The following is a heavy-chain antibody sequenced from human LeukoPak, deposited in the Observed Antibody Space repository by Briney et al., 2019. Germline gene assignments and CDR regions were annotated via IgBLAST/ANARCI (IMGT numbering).Heavy chain of an antibody. V-gene: IGHV1-2*02. D-gene: IGHD3-10*01. J-gene: IGHJ4*02. CDR3: ARGGYYYGSGSYLFDY. CDR1: GYTFTSYD. Sequence: GASVKVSCKASGYTFTSYDINWVRQVTGQGLEWMGWINPNSGGTNYAQKFQGRVTMTRDTSISTAYMELSRLRSDDTAVYYCARGGYYYGSGSYLFDYWGQGTLVTVSS. CDR2: INPNSGGT.